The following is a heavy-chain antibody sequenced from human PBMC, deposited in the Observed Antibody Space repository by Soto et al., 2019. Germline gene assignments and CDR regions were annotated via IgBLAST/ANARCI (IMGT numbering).Heavy chain of an antibody. Sequence: SETLSLTCAVDGGSFSGYYLSWIRQPPGKGLEWIGEINHSGSTNYNPSLKSRVTISVDTSKNQFSLKLSSVTAADTAVYYCAHTLYGSGSYYSGVDAFDIWGQGTMVTVSS. CDR3: AHTLYGSGSYYSGVDAFDI. D-gene: IGHD3-10*01. CDR2: INHSGST. CDR1: GGSFSGYY. V-gene: IGHV4-34*01. J-gene: IGHJ3*02.